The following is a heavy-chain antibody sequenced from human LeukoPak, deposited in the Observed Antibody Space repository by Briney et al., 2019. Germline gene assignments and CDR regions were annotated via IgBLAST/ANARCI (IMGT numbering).Heavy chain of an antibody. CDR1: AYSISSGYY. J-gene: IGHJ4*02. CDR2: IYYSGST. V-gene: IGHV4-38-2*01. Sequence: SETLSLTCAVSAYSISSGYYWGRIRQPPGKGLGGIGSIYYSGSTYYNPSLKSRVTIAEDTTKNHFSLKLSSVSAADTGVYYCARHYESLLGATIDYWGAGTLVTVSS. CDR3: ARHYESLLGATIDY. D-gene: IGHD1-26*01.